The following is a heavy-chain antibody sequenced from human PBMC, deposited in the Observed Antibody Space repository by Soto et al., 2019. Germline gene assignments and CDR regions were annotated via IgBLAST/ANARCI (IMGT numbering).Heavy chain of an antibody. CDR1: GGTFITYT. V-gene: IGHV1-69*02. CDR2: IIPIIGII. J-gene: IGHJ4*02. CDR3: ARAGDWNYGVAELDY. D-gene: IGHD1-7*01. Sequence: GASVKVSCKAAGGTFITYTITLVRQAPGQGLEWMGRIIPIIGIINYAQKFQGRVTITADKFTGTAYMELTRLRSADTAVYYCARAGDWNYGVAELDYWGQGTLVTVSS.